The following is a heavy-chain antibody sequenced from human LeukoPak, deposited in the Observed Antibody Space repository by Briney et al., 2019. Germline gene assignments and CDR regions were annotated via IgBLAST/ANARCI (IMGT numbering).Heavy chain of an antibody. CDR2: IYYSGST. CDR3: ARGDNIAAAGTLDY. CDR1: GGSISSGDYY. Sequence: SETLSLTCTVSGGSISSGDYYWSWIRQPPGKGLEWIGYIYYSGSTYYNPSLKSRVTISVDTSKNQLSLKLRSVTAADTAVYYCARGDNIAAAGTLDYWGQGTLVTVSS. V-gene: IGHV4-30-4*01. D-gene: IGHD6-13*01. J-gene: IGHJ4*02.